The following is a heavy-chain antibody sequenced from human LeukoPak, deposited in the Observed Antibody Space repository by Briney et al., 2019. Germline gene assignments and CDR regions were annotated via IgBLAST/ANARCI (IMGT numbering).Heavy chain of an antibody. Sequence: PGGSLRLSCAASGFTFSSYAMHWVRQAPGKGLEYVSAISSNGGSTYYANSVKGRFTISRDNSKNTLYLQMGSLRAEDMAVYYCARDQVPEDYYYYGMDVWGQGTTVTVSS. V-gene: IGHV3-64*01. D-gene: IGHD2-2*01. CDR1: GFTFSSYA. CDR2: ISSNGGST. J-gene: IGHJ6*02. CDR3: ARDQVPEDYYYYGMDV.